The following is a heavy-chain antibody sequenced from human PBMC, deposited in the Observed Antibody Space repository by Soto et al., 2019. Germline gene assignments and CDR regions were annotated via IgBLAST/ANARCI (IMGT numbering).Heavy chain of an antibody. CDR3: AGSGSYRWFDY. J-gene: IGHJ4*02. CDR1: GFTFNNYG. V-gene: IGHV3-33*01. CDR2: IWYDGSNK. Sequence: QVQLVESGGGVVQPGRSLRLSCAASGFTFNNYGMHWVRQAPGKGLEWGAIIWYDGSNKYYADSVKGRFTISRDNSKNTLYLQMNSLRAEDTAVYYCAGSGSYRWFDYWGQGTLVTVSS. D-gene: IGHD3-10*01.